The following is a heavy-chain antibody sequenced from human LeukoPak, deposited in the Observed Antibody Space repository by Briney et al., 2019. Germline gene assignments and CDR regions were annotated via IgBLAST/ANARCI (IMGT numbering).Heavy chain of an antibody. CDR3: ARRTKMGSIDY. J-gene: IGHJ4*02. D-gene: IGHD5-24*01. CDR1: GFTFDDYA. V-gene: IGHV4-59*08. Sequence: GSLRLSCAASGFTFDDYAMHWVRQPPGKGLEWIGYIYYSGSTNYNPSLKSRVTISVDTSKNQFSLKLSSVTAADTAVYYCARRTKMGSIDYWGQGTLVTVSS. CDR2: IYYSGST.